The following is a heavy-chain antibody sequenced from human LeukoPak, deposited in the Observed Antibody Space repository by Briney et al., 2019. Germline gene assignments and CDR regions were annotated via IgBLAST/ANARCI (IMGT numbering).Heavy chain of an antibody. CDR2: INAGNGNT. J-gene: IGHJ5*02. Sequence: ASVKVSCKASGYTFTSYAMHWVRQAPGQRLEWMGWINAGNGNTKYSRKFQGRVTITRDTSASTAYMELSSLRSEDTAVYYCARDRFTGWFDPWGQGTLVTVSS. V-gene: IGHV1-3*01. CDR3: ARDRFTGWFDP. CDR1: GYTFTSYA. D-gene: IGHD4-11*01.